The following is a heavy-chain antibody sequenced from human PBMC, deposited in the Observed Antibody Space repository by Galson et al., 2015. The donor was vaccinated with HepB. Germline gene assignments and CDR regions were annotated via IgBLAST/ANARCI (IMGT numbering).Heavy chain of an antibody. V-gene: IGHV1-69*06. CDR3: ASSREIVVVIDDAFDI. D-gene: IGHD3-22*01. Sequence: SVKVSCKASGGTFSSYAISWVRQAPGQGLEWMGGIIPIFGTANYAQKFQGRVTITADKSTSTAYMELSSLRSEDTTVYYCASSREIVVVIDDAFDIWGQGTMVTVSS. J-gene: IGHJ3*02. CDR2: IIPIFGTA. CDR1: GGTFSSYA.